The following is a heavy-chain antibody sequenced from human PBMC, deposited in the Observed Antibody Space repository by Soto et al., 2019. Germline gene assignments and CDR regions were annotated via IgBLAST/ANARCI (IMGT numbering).Heavy chain of an antibody. CDR2: FDPEDGET. CDR1: GYTLTELS. J-gene: IGHJ4*02. D-gene: IGHD7-27*01. Sequence: ASVKVSCKVSGYTLTELSMHWVRQAPGKGLEWMGGFDPEDGETIYAQKFQGRVTMTEDTSTDTAYMELSSLRSEDTAVYYCATFTVNWGRIRHFDYWGQGTLVTVSS. CDR3: ATFTVNWGRIRHFDY. V-gene: IGHV1-24*01.